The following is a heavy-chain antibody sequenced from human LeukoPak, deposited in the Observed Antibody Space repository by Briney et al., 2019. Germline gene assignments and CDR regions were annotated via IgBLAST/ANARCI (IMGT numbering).Heavy chain of an antibody. V-gene: IGHV1-8*01. CDR3: ARARRDIVATIYAFDI. J-gene: IGHJ3*02. D-gene: IGHD5-12*01. Sequence: ASVKVSCKASGYTFTSYDINWVRQATGQGLEWMGWMNPNSGNTGYAQKFQGRLTMTRNTSISTAYMELRSLRSEDTAVYYCARARRDIVATIYAFDIWGQGTMVTVSS. CDR2: MNPNSGNT. CDR1: GYTFTSYD.